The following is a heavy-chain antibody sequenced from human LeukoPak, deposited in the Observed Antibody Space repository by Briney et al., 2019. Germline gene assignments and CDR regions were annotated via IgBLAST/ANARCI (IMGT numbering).Heavy chain of an antibody. CDR1: GGTFSSYA. J-gene: IGHJ4*02. Sequence: SVKVSCKASGGTFSSYAISWVRQAPGQGLEWMGGIIPIFGTANYAQKFQGRVTITADESTSTAYMELSSLRSEDTAVYYCASISSSHYYFDYWGQGTLVTVSS. D-gene: IGHD6-6*01. CDR2: IIPIFGTA. V-gene: IGHV1-69*01. CDR3: ASISSSHYYFDY.